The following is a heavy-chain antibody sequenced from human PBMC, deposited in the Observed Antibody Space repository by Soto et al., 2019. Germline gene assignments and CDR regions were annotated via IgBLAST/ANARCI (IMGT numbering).Heavy chain of an antibody. CDR2: IGGSGSTT. D-gene: IGHD2-15*01. CDR3: TQIIESATAH. J-gene: IGHJ4*02. V-gene: IGHV3-23*01. Sequence: PGGSLRLSCAASGFIFSNYGMNWVRQAPGKGLEWVSGIGGSGSTTYFTDSVRGRFTISRDNSQNTMYLHMNSLRTEDTAVYYCTQIIESATAHWGQGTLVTVYS. CDR1: GFIFSNYG.